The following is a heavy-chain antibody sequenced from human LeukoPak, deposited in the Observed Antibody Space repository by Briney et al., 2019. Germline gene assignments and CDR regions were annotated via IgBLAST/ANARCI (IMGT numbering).Heavy chain of an antibody. CDR3: AKEYYDFWSGYPHDY. J-gene: IGHJ4*02. Sequence: GGSLRLSCAASGFTVSSNYMNWVRQAPGKGLEWVSAISGSGGSTYYADSVKGRFTISRDNSKNTLYLQMNSLRAEDTAVYYCAKEYYDFWSGYPHDYWGQGTLVTVSS. CDR1: GFTVSSNY. D-gene: IGHD3-3*01. CDR2: ISGSGGST. V-gene: IGHV3-23*01.